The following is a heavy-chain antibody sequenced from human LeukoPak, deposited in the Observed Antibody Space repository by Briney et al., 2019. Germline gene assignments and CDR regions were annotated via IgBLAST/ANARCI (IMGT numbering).Heavy chain of an antibody. Sequence: ASVKVSCKASGYTFTGYYMHWVRQAPGQGLEWMGWINPNSGGTNYAQKFQGRVTMTRDTSISTAYMELSRLRSDDTAVYYCARDSYYGSGRPYYYKDVWGKGTTVTVSS. J-gene: IGHJ6*03. CDR2: INPNSGGT. CDR3: ARDSYYGSGRPYYYKDV. CDR1: GYTFTGYY. D-gene: IGHD3-10*01. V-gene: IGHV1-2*02.